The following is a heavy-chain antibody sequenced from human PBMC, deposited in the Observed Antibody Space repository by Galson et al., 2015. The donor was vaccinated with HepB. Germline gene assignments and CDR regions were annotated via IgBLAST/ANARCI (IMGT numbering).Heavy chain of an antibody. D-gene: IGHD3-3*01. CDR1: GFTFSSYW. CDR2: IKQDGSEK. J-gene: IGHJ6*02. V-gene: IGHV3-7*03. CDR3: ARGDSYDFWTRYYYYGMDV. Sequence: SLRLSCAASGFTFSSYWMSWVRQAPGKGLEWVANIKQDGSEKYYVDSVKGRFTISRDNAKNSLYLQMNSLRAEDTAVYYCARGDSYDFWTRYYYYGMDVWGQGTTVTVSS.